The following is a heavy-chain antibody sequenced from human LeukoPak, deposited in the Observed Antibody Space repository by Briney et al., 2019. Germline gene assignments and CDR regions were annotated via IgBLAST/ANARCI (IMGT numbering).Heavy chain of an antibody. CDR3: ARERIQLLYDAFDI. Sequence: GASVKVSCKASGYTFTGYYMHWVRQAPGQGLEWMGWINPNSGGTNYAQKFQGRVTMTRDTSIRTAYMELSRLRSDDTAVYYCARERIQLLYDAFDIWGQGTMVTVSS. D-gene: IGHD5-18*01. CDR2: INPNSGGT. J-gene: IGHJ3*02. CDR1: GYTFTGYY. V-gene: IGHV1-2*02.